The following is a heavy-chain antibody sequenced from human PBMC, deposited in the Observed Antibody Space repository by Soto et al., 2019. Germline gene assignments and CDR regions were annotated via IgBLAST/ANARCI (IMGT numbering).Heavy chain of an antibody. CDR1: GGTFSSYA. V-gene: IGHV1-69*13. Sequence: SVKVSCKASGGTFSSYAISWVRQAPGQGLKWMGGIIPIFGTANYAQKFQGRVTITADESTSTAYMELSSLRSEDTAVYYCARTPTVTTVHFDYWGQGTLVTVSS. CDR3: ARTPTVTTVHFDY. J-gene: IGHJ4*02. CDR2: IIPIFGTA. D-gene: IGHD4-17*01.